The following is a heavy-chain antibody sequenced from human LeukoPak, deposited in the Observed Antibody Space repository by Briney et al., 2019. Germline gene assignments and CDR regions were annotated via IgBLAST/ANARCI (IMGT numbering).Heavy chain of an antibody. CDR2: INHSGST. Sequence: SETLSLTCAVYGGSFSGYYWSWIRQPPGNGLEWIGEINHSGSTNYNPSLKSRVTISVDTSKNQFSLKLSSVTAADAAVYYCARGAIVVVPAAHPYFDYWGQGTLVTVSS. CDR1: GGSFSGYY. J-gene: IGHJ4*02. D-gene: IGHD2-2*01. V-gene: IGHV4-34*01. CDR3: ARGAIVVVPAAHPYFDY.